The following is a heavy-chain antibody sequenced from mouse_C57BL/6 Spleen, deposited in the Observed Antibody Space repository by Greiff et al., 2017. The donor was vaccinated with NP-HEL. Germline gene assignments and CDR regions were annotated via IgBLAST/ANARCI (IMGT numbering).Heavy chain of an antibody. Sequence: QVQLKHSGPELVKPGASVKISCKASGYAFSSSCMNWVKQRPGKGLEWIGRIYPGDGDTKYNGKFKGKATLTADNSSSTAYMQLSSLTSEDSAVYFCADGNGFLYDMDYWGQGTSVTVSS. J-gene: IGHJ4*01. CDR2: IYPGDGDT. D-gene: IGHD2-1*01. V-gene: IGHV1-82*01. CDR1: GYAFSSSC. CDR3: ADGNGFLYDMDY.